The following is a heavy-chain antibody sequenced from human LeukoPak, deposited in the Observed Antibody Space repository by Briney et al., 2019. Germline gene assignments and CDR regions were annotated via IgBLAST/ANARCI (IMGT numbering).Heavy chain of an antibody. J-gene: IGHJ6*02. D-gene: IGHD1-26*01. V-gene: IGHV3-23*01. CDR1: GFTFSTFA. CDR3: AKESGAHYGFGMDV. CDR2: IADYT. Sequence: PGASLRLSCAASGFTFSTFAMTWVRQAPGKGLEWVSSIADYTAYADSVKGRFTISRDNSKNTLYLQMDSLRAGDTALYYCAKESGAHYGFGMDVWGQGTTVTVSS.